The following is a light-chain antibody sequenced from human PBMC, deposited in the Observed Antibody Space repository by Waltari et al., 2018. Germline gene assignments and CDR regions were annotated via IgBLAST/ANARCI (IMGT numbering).Light chain of an antibody. J-gene: IGKJ2*01. Sequence: DIVMTQSPDSLTVSLGERETINCKSSQNLLFRSTNKNYLAWYQQKPGPPPKLLFYWASTRESGVPDRFSGSGSGTDFTLTISSLQAEDVAVYYCQQYFSVPETFGQGTKLEIK. CDR2: WAS. V-gene: IGKV4-1*01. CDR3: QQYFSVPET. CDR1: QNLLFRSTNKNY.